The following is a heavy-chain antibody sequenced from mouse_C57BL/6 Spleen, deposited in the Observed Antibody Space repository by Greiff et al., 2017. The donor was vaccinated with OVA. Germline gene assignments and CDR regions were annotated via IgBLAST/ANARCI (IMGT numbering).Heavy chain of an antibody. V-gene: IGHV1-54*01. CDR2: INPGSGGT. J-gene: IGHJ2*01. D-gene: IGHD2-4*01. CDR3: ARSGDYGDY. CDR1: GYAFTNYL. Sequence: LQESGAELVRPGTSVKVSCKASGYAFTNYLIEWVKQRPGQGLEWIGVINPGSGGTNYNEKFKGKATLTADKSSSTAYMQLSSLTSEDSAVYFCARSGDYGDYWGQGTTLTVSS.